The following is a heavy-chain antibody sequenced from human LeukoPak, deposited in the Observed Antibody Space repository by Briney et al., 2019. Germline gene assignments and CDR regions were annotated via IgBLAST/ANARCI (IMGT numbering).Heavy chain of an antibody. V-gene: IGHV4-59*08. Sequence: PSETLSLTCTVSGGSISSYYWSWIRQPPGKGLEWIGYIYYSGSTNYNPSLKSRVTISVDTSKNQFSLKLSSVTAADTAVYYCARQVKQLVIGWFDPWGQGTLVTVSS. D-gene: IGHD6-6*01. CDR3: ARQVKQLVIGWFDP. CDR2: IYYSGST. CDR1: GGSISSYY. J-gene: IGHJ5*02.